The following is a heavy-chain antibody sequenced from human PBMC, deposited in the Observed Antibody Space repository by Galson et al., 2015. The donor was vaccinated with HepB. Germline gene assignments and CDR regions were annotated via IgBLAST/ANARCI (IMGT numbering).Heavy chain of an antibody. J-gene: IGHJ5*02. CDR2: IDGSGRP. Sequence: SETLSLTCGVNDGSFSSHYWTWIRQTPGKGLEWIGEIDGSGRPHYNPPLQSRVIISVDTSKTQFSLNLTSVTAADTAIYYCARVHLANWFDPWGQGTLVTVSS. CDR3: ARVHLANWFDP. CDR1: DGSFSSHY. D-gene: IGHD1-1*01. V-gene: IGHV4-34*01.